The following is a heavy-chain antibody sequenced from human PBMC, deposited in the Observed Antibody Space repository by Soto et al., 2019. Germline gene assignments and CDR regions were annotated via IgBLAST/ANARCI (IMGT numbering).Heavy chain of an antibody. CDR1: GGSISSSSYY. D-gene: IGHD6-19*01. CDR3: ARHENSSGGKLAAIDY. CDR2: IYYSGST. J-gene: IGHJ4*02. V-gene: IGHV4-39*01. Sequence: SETLSLTCTVSGGSISSSSYYWGWIRQPPGKGLEWIGSIYYSGSTYYNPSLKSRVTISVDTSKNQFSLKLSSVTAADTAVYYCARHENSSGGKLAAIDYWGQGTLVTVSS.